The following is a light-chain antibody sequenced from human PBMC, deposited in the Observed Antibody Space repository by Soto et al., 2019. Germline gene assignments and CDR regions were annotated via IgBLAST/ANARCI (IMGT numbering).Light chain of an antibody. CDR3: QQGGNWPLT. CDR2: DAS. J-gene: IGKJ5*01. V-gene: IGKV3-11*01. CDR1: QSVSSH. Sequence: EIVLTQSPATLSLSPGERATVSCRASQSVSSHLAWYQQKRGKAPRLLIYDASSRATGIPARFSGSGSGTDFTLTISSLEPEDFAVYYCQQGGNWPLTFGQGTRLEIK.